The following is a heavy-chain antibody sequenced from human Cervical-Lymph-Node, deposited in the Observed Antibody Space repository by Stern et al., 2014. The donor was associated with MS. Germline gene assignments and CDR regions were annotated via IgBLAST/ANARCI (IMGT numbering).Heavy chain of an antibody. J-gene: IGHJ6*02. CDR1: GFTFSSYG. V-gene: IGHV3-33*01. CDR2: IWHDGSNK. Sequence: VQLVESGGGVVQPGRSLRLSCAASGFTFSSYGMHWVRQAPGKGLEWVAVIWHDGSNKYYADSVKGRFTIYRDNSKNTLYLQMNSLRAEDTAVYYCARVNGDIVVVPAAIDYYYGMDVWGQGTTVTVSS. D-gene: IGHD2-2*01. CDR3: ARVNGDIVVVPAAIDYYYGMDV.